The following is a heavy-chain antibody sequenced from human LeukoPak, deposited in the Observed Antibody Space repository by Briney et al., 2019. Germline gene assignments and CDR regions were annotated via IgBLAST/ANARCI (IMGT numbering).Heavy chain of an antibody. CDR2: MNPKSGDT. Sequence: ASVKVSCKASGYSFTNYDINWVRQATGQGLEWMGWMNPKSGDTGYSQKFQGRVTMTTDTSTSTAYMELRSLRSDDTAVYYCARSGSMVRGRITQYYYYYYYMDVWGKGTTVTISS. J-gene: IGHJ6*03. CDR1: GYSFTNYD. CDR3: ARSGSMVRGRITQYYYYYYYMDV. D-gene: IGHD3-10*01. V-gene: IGHV1-8*02.